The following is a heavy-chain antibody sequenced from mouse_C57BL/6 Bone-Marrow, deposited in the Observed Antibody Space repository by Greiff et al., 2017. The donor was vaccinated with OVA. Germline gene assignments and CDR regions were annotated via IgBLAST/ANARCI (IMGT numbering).Heavy chain of an antibody. CDR2: ISSGGSYT. J-gene: IGHJ3*01. V-gene: IGHV5-6*02. Sequence: EVKLVESGGDLVKPGGSLKLSCAASGFTFSSYGMSWVRQTPDKRLEWVATISSGGSYTYYPDRVKGRFTISRDNAKNTLYLQMSSLKSEDTAMYYCARRTFAYWGQGTLVTVSA. CDR1: GFTFSSYG. CDR3: ARRTFAY.